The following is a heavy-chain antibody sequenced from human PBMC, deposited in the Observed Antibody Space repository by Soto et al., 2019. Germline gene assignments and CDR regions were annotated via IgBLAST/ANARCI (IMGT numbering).Heavy chain of an antibody. J-gene: IGHJ6*03. V-gene: IGHV4-39*01. Sequence: SETLSLTCTVSGGSISSSSYYWGWIRQPPGKGLEWIGSIYYSGSTYYNPSLKSRVTISVDTSKNQCSLKLSSVTAADTAVYYCAGTVSLYYYYMDVWGKGTTVTVSS. D-gene: IGHD4-17*01. CDR3: AGTVSLYYYYMDV. CDR2: IYYSGST. CDR1: GGSISSSSYY.